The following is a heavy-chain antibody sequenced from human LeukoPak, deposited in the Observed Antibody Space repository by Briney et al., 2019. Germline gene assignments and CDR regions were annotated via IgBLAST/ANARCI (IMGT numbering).Heavy chain of an antibody. CDR1: GDSISSGDYY. Sequence: SETLSLTCTVSGDSISSGDYYWSWIRQPAGKGLEWIGEVNHSGSTNYNPSLKSRVTISVDTSKNQFSLKLSSVTAADTAVYYCARGLRRRTMIAVPRRALWFDPWGQGTLVTVSS. CDR3: ARGLRRRTMIAVPRRALWFDP. D-gene: IGHD3-22*01. CDR2: VNHSGST. J-gene: IGHJ5*02. V-gene: IGHV4-61*10.